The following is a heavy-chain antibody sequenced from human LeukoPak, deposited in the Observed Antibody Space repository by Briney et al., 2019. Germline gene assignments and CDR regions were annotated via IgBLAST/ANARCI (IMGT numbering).Heavy chain of an antibody. J-gene: IGHJ4*02. CDR3: ARAFTPGIRKALWIGDSL. V-gene: IGHV3-30*04. Sequence: PGGSLSLSCAASGFTFSSYAMHWVRQAPGKGLEWLAVVSAHGLDKFYASSVRGRFTISKDTSKNTLSLQMNSLRSDDSGVYYCARAFTPGIRKALWIGDSLWDQGTLVTVSS. CDR2: VSAHGLDK. CDR1: GFTFSSYA. D-gene: IGHD3-10*01.